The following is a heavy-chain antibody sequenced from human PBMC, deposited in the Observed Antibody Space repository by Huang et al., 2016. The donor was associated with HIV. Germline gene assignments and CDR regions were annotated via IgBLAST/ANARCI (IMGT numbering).Heavy chain of an antibody. CDR3: AKNLNTYYYDTSGYYLDAFDV. CDR1: GFTFRNYG. Sequence: QEQLVESGGGVVQPGRSLRLSCAASGFTFRNYGIHWVRQDPGKGREWGALISNDGSNQYDADSVKGRFTISRDNSKNTLYLQMNSLTAEDTAVYYCAKNLNTYYYDTSGYYLDAFDVWGQGTLVTVSS. CDR2: ISNDGSNQ. D-gene: IGHD3-22*01. J-gene: IGHJ3*01. V-gene: IGHV3-30*18.